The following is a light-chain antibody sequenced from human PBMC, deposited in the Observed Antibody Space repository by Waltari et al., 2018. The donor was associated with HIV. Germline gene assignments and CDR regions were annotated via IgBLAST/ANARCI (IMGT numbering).Light chain of an antibody. V-gene: IGLV2-23*02. CDR2: EVS. CDR3: CSYAGSFYV. CDR1: SSDVGSYNL. Sequence: QSALTQPASVSGSPGQSITISCTGTSSDVGSYNLVSWYQQHPGKAPKLMIDEVSKRPSGVSNRFSGSKSGNTASLTISGLQAEDEADYYCCSYAGSFYVFGTGTKVTVL. J-gene: IGLJ1*01.